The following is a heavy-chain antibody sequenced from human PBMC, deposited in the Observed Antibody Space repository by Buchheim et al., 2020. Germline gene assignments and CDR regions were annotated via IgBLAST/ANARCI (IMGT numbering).Heavy chain of an antibody. CDR2: ISYDGSNK. CDR3: ARGLLQWELSY. Sequence: QVQLVESGGGVVQPGRSLRLSCAASGFTFSSXAMHWVRQAPGKGLEWVAVISYDGSNKYYADSVKGRFXISSDNSKKTLYLQMNSLRAEDTAVYYCARGLLQWELSYWGQGTL. CDR1: GFTFSSXA. J-gene: IGHJ4*02. D-gene: IGHD1-26*01. V-gene: IGHV3-30-3*01.